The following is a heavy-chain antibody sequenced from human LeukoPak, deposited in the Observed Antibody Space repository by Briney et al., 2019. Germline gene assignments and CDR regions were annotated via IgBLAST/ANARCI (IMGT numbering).Heavy chain of an antibody. D-gene: IGHD5-24*01. J-gene: IGHJ4*02. CDR2: INHSGST. V-gene: IGHV4-34*01. CDR3: AAPAARWLQSDGDY. CDR1: GGSFSGYY. Sequence: PSETLSLTCAVYGGSFSGYYWSWIRQPPGKGLEWIGEINHSGSTNYNPSLKSRVTISVDTSKNQFSLKLSSVTAADTAMYYCAAPAARWLQSDGDYWGQGTLVTVSS.